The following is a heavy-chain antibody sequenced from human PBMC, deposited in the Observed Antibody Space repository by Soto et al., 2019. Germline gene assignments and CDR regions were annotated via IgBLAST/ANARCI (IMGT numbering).Heavy chain of an antibody. CDR1: GYSFTSYW. V-gene: IGHV5-51*01. CDR2: IYPGDSDT. J-gene: IGHJ5*02. CDR3: ARSLGYCISTSCYAGYNWFDP. D-gene: IGHD2-2*01. Sequence: PGESLKISCKGSGYSFTSYWIGWVRQMPGKGLELMGIIYPGDSDTRYSPSFQGQVTISADKSISTAYLQWSSLKASDTAMYYCARSLGYCISTSCYAGYNWFDPWGQGTLVTVSS.